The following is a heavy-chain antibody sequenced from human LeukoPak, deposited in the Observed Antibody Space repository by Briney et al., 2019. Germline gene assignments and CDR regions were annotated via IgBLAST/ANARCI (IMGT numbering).Heavy chain of an antibody. CDR3: AKDDCSGGSCYSYYFDY. CDR1: GCTFSRYG. V-gene: IGHV3-30*02. CDR2: IRFDGGNE. D-gene: IGHD2-15*01. J-gene: IGHJ4*02. Sequence: GGSLRLSCAASGCTFSRYGMHWVRQAPGKGLEWVAFIRFDGGNEYYGDSVKGRFTISRDTSKNTLYLQMNSLRAEDAAVYYCAKDDCSGGSCYSYYFDYWGQGTLVTVSS.